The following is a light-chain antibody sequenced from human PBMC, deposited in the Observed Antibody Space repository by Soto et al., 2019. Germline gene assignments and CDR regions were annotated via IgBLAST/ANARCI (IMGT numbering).Light chain of an antibody. CDR3: SSYTSSSTGVV. CDR2: DVS. V-gene: IGLV2-14*01. Sequence: QSVLTQPASVSGSPGQSITISCTGTSSDVGGYNYVSWYQQHPGKAPILMIYDVSNRPSGVSNRFSGSKSGNTASLTISGLQAEDEADYYCSSYTSSSTGVVFGGGTKLTVL. CDR1: SSDVGGYNY. J-gene: IGLJ2*01.